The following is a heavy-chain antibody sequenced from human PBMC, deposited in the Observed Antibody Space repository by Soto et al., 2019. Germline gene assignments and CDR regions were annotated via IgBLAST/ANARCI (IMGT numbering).Heavy chain of an antibody. CDR2: IYYSGST. V-gene: IGHV4-59*01. D-gene: IGHD6-19*01. J-gene: IGHJ4*02. CDR3: ARVGGGWYQIENFDY. CDR1: GGSISSYY. Sequence: SLTCTVSGGSISSYYWSWIRQPPGKGLEWIGYIYYSGSTNYNPSLKSRVTISVDTSKNQFSLKLSSVTAADTAVYYCARVGGGWYQIENFDYWGQGTLVTVSS.